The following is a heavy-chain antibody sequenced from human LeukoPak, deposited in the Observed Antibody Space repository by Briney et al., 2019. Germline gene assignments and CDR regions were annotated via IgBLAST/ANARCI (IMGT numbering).Heavy chain of an antibody. D-gene: IGHD6-19*01. V-gene: IGHV1-2*02. J-gene: IGHJ4*02. CDR2: INPNSGGT. CDR3: ARDRSPLAGNLVIFYFHY. CDR1: GFTFTGYY. Sequence: ASVKDSCKASGFTFTGYYMHWVRQAPGQGLEWMGWINPNSGGTNCAQKFQGRVTMTRDTSISTAYMELSRLRSDDTAVYYCARDRSPLAGNLVIFYFHYWGQGTLVTVSS.